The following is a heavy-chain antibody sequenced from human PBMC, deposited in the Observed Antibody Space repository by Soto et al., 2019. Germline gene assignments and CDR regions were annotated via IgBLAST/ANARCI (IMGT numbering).Heavy chain of an antibody. CDR1: GFTFSSYS. J-gene: IGHJ5*02. D-gene: IGHD2-2*01. CDR3: ARDSRIVARPAMGSVGFDP. Sequence: EVQLVESGGGLVKPGGSLRLSCATSGFTFSSYSMNWVRQAPGKDLEWISSISTGSDYIYYADSVEGRFTISRDNAKISLYLQMNSLRAEDTAVYYCARDSRIVARPAMGSVGFDPWGQGTLVTVSS. V-gene: IGHV3-21*01. CDR2: ISTGSDYI.